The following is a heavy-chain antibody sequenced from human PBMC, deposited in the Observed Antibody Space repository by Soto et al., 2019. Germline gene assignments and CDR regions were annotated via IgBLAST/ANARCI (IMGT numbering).Heavy chain of an antibody. CDR2: ISAYNGNT. CDR3: ARLNDYGDYEEFYYYFDY. D-gene: IGHD4-17*01. J-gene: IGHJ4*02. CDR1: GYTFTSYG. Sequence: GASVKVSCKASGYTFTSYGISWVRQAPGQGLEWMGWISAYNGNTNYAQKLQGRATMTTDTSTSTAYMELRSLRSDDTAVYYCARLNDYGDYEEFYYYFDYWGQGTLVTVSS. V-gene: IGHV1-18*01.